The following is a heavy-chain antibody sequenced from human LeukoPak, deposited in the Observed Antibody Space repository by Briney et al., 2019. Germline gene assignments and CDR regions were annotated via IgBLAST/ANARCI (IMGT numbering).Heavy chain of an antibody. CDR1: GYSFTNYR. V-gene: IGHV5-51*01. D-gene: IGHD6-19*01. CDR3: ARGYSSDLRGYFDN. Sequence: GESLKISCKGSGYSFTNYRIGWVRKMPGKGLEWMGIIYPGGSDTRYSPSFQGQVTISADKSISTAYLQWSSLKASDTAMYYCARGYSSDLRGYFDNWGQGTLVTVSS. J-gene: IGHJ4*02. CDR2: IYPGGSDT.